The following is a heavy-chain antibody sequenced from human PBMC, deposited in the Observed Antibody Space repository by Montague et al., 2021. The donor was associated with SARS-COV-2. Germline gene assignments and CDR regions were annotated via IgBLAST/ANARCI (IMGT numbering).Heavy chain of an antibody. V-gene: IGHV4-39*01. CDR1: GGSISSSTYY. Sequence: ETLSLTCTVSGGSISSSTYYWGWIRQPPGKGLEWIGSIYYSGSTYYNPSLKSRVTISVDTSKNQFSLKLSSVTAADTAVYYCARLGLLWFGELWNWGQGTLVTVSS. CDR3: ARLGLLWFGELWN. CDR2: IYYSGST. D-gene: IGHD3-10*01. J-gene: IGHJ4*02.